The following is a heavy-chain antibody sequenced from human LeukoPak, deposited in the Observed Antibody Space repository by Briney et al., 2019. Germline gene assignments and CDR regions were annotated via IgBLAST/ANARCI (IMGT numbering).Heavy chain of an antibody. V-gene: IGHV3-21*01. Sequence: GGSLRLSCAASGFTFSSYSMNWVRQAPGKGLEWVSSISSSSSYIYYADSVKGRFTISGDNAKNSLYLQMNSLRAEDTAVYYCARDPFSGYDYWGQGTLVTVSS. J-gene: IGHJ4*02. D-gene: IGHD3-22*01. CDR2: ISSSSSYI. CDR1: GFTFSSYS. CDR3: ARDPFSGYDY.